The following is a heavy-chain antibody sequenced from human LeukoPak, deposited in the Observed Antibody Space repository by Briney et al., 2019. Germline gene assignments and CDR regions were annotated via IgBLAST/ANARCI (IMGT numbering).Heavy chain of an antibody. CDR3: ASRVGGSYYFDY. CDR1: GGSISSHY. J-gene: IGHJ4*02. CDR2: IYYSGHT. D-gene: IGHD3-16*01. Sequence: PSETLSLTCTVSGGSISSHYWSWIRQPHGKGLEWVGYIYYSGHTNYDPSLMSRVTISRGTSKNQFSLRLSSVTASDTAVYYCASRVGGSYYFDYWGQGTLVTVSS. V-gene: IGHV4-59*11.